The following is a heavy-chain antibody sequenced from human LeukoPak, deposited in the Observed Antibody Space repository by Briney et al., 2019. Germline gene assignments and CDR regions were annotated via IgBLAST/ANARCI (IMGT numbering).Heavy chain of an antibody. V-gene: IGHV3-74*01. Sequence: GGSLRLSRAASGFTFTTSWMHWVRQAPGKGLVWVSRINSDGSTRNYADSVKGRFTISRDNAKNALYLQMDSLRAEDAAAYYCVRPQDGYNGFDCWGQGTLVTVSS. CDR1: GFTFTTSW. D-gene: IGHD5-24*01. J-gene: IGHJ4*02. CDR3: VRPQDGYNGFDC. CDR2: INSDGSTR.